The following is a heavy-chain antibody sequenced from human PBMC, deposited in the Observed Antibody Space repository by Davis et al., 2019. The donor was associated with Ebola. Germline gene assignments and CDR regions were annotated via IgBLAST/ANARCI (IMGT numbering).Heavy chain of an antibody. CDR3: ARVVVAATPFDYYYGMDV. J-gene: IGHJ6*02. CDR1: GFTFSSYS. CDR2: ISTSSSTI. V-gene: IGHV3-48*02. D-gene: IGHD2-15*01. Sequence: GGSLRLSCAASGFTFSSYSMNWVRQAPGKGLEWVSYISTSSSTIYFADSVKGRFTISRDNAKNSLYLQMNSLRDEDTAVYYCARVVVAATPFDYYYGMDVWGQGTTVTVSS.